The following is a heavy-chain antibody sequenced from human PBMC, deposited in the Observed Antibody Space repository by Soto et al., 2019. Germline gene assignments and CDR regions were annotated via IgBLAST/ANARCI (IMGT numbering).Heavy chain of an antibody. D-gene: IGHD2-15*01. CDR1: GYTLSELS. CDR3: AALPYGYCRGGICRRHLDY. Sequence: QVQLVQSGAAVKNPGASVKVSCKVSGYTLSELSIHWVRQAPGKGLEWVGGFDPEDGETIYPQTFQGRVTVTADTSTDTAYMDLSSLRSDDTAFYFCAALPYGYCRGGICRRHLDYWGQGTLVTVSS. V-gene: IGHV1-24*01. J-gene: IGHJ4*02. CDR2: FDPEDGET.